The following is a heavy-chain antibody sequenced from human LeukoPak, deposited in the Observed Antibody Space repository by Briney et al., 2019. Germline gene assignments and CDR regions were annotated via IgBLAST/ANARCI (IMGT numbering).Heavy chain of an antibody. Sequence: GGSLRLACAASGFTVSSNYMSWVRQAPGKGLEWVSVIYSGGSTYYADSVKGRFTISTDNSKNTLYLQMNSLRAEDPAVYYCARGYSSSWYFDYWGQGTLVTVSS. CDR2: IYSGGST. D-gene: IGHD6-13*01. V-gene: IGHV3-66*01. CDR1: GFTVSSNY. CDR3: ARGYSSSWYFDY. J-gene: IGHJ4*02.